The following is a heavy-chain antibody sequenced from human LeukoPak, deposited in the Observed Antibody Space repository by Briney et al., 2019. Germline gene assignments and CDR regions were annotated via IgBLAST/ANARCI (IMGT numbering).Heavy chain of an antibody. CDR1: GFTFSSYA. J-gene: IGHJ4*02. CDR3: ARGQAPWLAIPDFDS. CDR2: ISSDGTNT. D-gene: IGHD6-19*01. Sequence: QPGGSLRLSCAASGFTFSSYAMSWVRQAPGKGLEWLALISSDGTNTYYADPVKGRFTFSRDNSKNTVYLQMNSLRPEDTAFYYCARGQAPWLAIPDFDSWGQGTLVTVSS. V-gene: IGHV3-30*03.